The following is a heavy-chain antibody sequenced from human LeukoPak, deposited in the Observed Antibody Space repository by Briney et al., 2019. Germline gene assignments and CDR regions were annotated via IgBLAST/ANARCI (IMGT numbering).Heavy chain of an antibody. V-gene: IGHV4-39*01. Sequence: SETLSLTCTVSGGSISSSSYYWGWIRQPPGKGLEWIGSICYSGSTYYNPSLKSRVTISVDTSKNQFSLKLSSVTAADTAVYYCASEIAAAGTFDYWGQGTLVTVSS. J-gene: IGHJ4*02. CDR2: ICYSGST. CDR3: ASEIAAAGTFDY. D-gene: IGHD6-13*01. CDR1: GGSISSSSYY.